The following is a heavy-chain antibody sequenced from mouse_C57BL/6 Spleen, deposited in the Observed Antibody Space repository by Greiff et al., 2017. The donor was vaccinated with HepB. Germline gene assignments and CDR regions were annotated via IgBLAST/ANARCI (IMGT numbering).Heavy chain of an antibody. Sequence: QVQLQQPGAELVRPGPSVKLSCKASGYTFTSYWMHWVKQRPGQGLEWIGVIDPSDSYTNYNQKFKGKATLTVDTSSSTAYMQLSSLTSEDSAVYYCARRRVTTVVEGFDYWGQGTTLTVSS. D-gene: IGHD1-1*01. CDR3: ARRRVTTVVEGFDY. CDR1: GYTFTSYW. CDR2: IDPSDSYT. V-gene: IGHV1-59*01. J-gene: IGHJ2*01.